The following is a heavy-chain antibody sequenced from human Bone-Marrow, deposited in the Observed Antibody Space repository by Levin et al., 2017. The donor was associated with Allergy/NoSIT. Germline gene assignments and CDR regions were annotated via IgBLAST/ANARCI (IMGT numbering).Heavy chain of an antibody. D-gene: IGHD3-10*01. CDR1: GASVSRSGYY. CDR2: IYNSGTT. V-gene: IGHV4-31*03. Sequence: KTSETLSLTCTVSGASVSRSGYYWSWIRQDPGKGLEWIGYIYNSGTTYYNPSLKSRLTISMDTSKNQFSLKLTSVTAADTAVYYCARGSRDVTLWFGELWGQGRLVTVSS. CDR3: ARGSRDVTLWFGEL. J-gene: IGHJ4*02.